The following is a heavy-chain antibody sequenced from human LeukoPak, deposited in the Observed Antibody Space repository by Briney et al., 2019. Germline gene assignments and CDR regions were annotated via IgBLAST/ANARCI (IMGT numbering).Heavy chain of an antibody. V-gene: IGHV4-59*08. CDR2: ISYSGIT. J-gene: IGHJ3*02. Sequence: PSETLSLTCTVSGGSISSYYCSWIRQPPGEGLEWIGFISYSGITNYNPSLKSRVTISLDTSKNQFSLKLSSVTAADTAVYYCARARIAAAGITDAFDIWGQGTMVTVSS. CDR3: ARARIAAAGITDAFDI. D-gene: IGHD6-13*01. CDR1: GGSISSYY.